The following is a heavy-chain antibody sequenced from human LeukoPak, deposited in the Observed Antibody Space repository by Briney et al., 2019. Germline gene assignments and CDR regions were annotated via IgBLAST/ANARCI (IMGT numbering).Heavy chain of an antibody. D-gene: IGHD4-23*01. Sequence: ASVKVSCKVSGYTLTELSMHWVRQAPGKGLEWMGGFDPEDGETIYAQKFQGRVTMTEDTSTDTAYMELSSLRSEDTAVYYCATDHYGGTPFDYWGQGTLVTVSS. CDR3: ATDHYGGTPFDY. J-gene: IGHJ4*02. CDR2: FDPEDGET. CDR1: GYTLTELS. V-gene: IGHV1-24*01.